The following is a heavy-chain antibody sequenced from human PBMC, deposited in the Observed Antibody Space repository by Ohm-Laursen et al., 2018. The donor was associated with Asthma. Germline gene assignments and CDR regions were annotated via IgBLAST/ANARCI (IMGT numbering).Heavy chain of an antibody. D-gene: IGHD2/OR15-2a*01. CDR3: ARGVVSRTTPNWFDP. Sequence: SQTLSLTCTVSGGSISSGGYYWSWIRQHPGKGLEWIGYIYYSGSTYYNPSLKSRVTISVDTSKNQFSLKLSSVSAADTAVYYCARGVVSRTTPNWFDPWGQGTLVTVSS. CDR1: GGSISSGGYY. CDR2: IYYSGST. J-gene: IGHJ5*02. V-gene: IGHV4-31*03.